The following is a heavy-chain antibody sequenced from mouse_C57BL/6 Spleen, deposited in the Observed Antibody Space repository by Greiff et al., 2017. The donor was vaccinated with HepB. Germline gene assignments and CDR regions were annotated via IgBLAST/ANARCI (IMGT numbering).Heavy chain of an antibody. Sequence: EVQLQESGAELVRPGASVKLSCTASGFNIKDDYMHWVKQRPEQGLEWIGWIDPENGDTEYASKFQGKATITADTSSNTAYLQLSSLTSEDTAVYYCTRTGNWYFDVWGTGTTVTVSS. CDR1: GFNIKDDY. V-gene: IGHV14-4*01. CDR3: TRTGNWYFDV. D-gene: IGHD4-1*01. CDR2: IDPENGDT. J-gene: IGHJ1*03.